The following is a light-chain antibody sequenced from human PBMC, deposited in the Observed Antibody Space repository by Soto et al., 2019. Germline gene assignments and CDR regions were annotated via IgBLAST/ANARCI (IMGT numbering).Light chain of an antibody. V-gene: IGKV3-15*01. CDR1: QSVSSN. Sequence: EIVMTQSPATLSVSPGERATLYCRASQSVSSNLAWYQQKPGQAPRLLIYGASTRATGIPARFSGSGSGTEFTLTISGLQSEDFALYYCQQYQNLWTFGQGTKVDNK. J-gene: IGKJ1*01. CDR3: QQYQNLWT. CDR2: GAS.